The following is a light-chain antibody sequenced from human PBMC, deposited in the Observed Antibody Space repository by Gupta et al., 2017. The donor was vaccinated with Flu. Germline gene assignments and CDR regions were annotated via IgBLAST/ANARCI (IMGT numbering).Light chain of an antibody. CDR2: AAS. CDR1: QSIRSH. J-gene: IGKJ4*01. CDR3: QQRDSTSLA. Sequence: DIEMTHSPSSLSAFVGDRVTITCRASQSIRSHLNWYQQKPGKAPKLLIYAASSMESGVPSRFSGSGSGTDFTITISMLQPEDFATYYCQQRDSTSLAFGAGTKVDIK. V-gene: IGKV1-39*01.